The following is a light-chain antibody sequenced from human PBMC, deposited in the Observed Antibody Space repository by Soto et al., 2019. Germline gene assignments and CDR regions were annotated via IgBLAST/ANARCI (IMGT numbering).Light chain of an antibody. CDR1: QSVSSY. Sequence: EIVLTQSPATLSLSPGERATLSCRASQSVSSYLVWYQQKPGQAPRLLIYDASNRVPGIPARFSGSGSGTDFTLTISSLEPEDFAVYYCQQRSNWPLTFGGGTKVEIK. CDR2: DAS. CDR3: QQRSNWPLT. J-gene: IGKJ4*01. V-gene: IGKV3-11*01.